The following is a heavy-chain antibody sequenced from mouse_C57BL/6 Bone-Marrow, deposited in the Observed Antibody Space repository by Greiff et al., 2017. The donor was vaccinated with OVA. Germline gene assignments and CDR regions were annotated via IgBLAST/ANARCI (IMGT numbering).Heavy chain of an antibody. CDR3: AKLYDFPLAMDY. D-gene: IGHD2-3*01. CDR1: GFTFSDYG. V-gene: IGHV5-17*01. Sequence: EVHLVESGGGLVKPGGSLKLSCAASGFTFSDYGMHWVRQAPEKGLEWVAYISRGSSTIYYADTVKGRFTISRDNAKNTLFQQMTSLRSEDTAMYYCAKLYDFPLAMDYWGQGTSVTVSS. CDR2: ISRGSSTI. J-gene: IGHJ4*01.